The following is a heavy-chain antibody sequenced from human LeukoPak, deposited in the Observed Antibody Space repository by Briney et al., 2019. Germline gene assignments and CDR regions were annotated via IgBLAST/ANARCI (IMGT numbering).Heavy chain of an antibody. CDR3: AKDPQGGGSYIRWFDP. D-gene: IGHD1-26*01. Sequence: PGGSLRLSCGASGFTFSSYWMHWVRQAPGKGLVWVSRINPDGSITNYADSVKGRFTISRDNAKNTLYLQMNSLRAEDTAVYYCAKDPQGGGSYIRWFDPWGQGTLVTVSS. CDR1: GFTFSSYW. V-gene: IGHV3-74*01. CDR2: INPDGSIT. J-gene: IGHJ5*02.